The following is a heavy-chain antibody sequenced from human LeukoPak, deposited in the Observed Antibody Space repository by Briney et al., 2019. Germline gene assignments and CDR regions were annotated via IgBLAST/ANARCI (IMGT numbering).Heavy chain of an antibody. V-gene: IGHV3-30-3*02. CDR2: ISYDGSNK. CDR1: GFTFSSYA. D-gene: IGHD1-26*01. J-gene: IGHJ4*02. CDR3: AKISRSGSYFDY. Sequence: GGSLRLSCAASGFTFSSYAMHWVRQAPGKGLEWVAVISYDGSNKYYADSVKGRFTISRDNSKNTLYLQMNSLRAEDTAVYYCAKISRSGSYFDYWGQGTLVTVFS.